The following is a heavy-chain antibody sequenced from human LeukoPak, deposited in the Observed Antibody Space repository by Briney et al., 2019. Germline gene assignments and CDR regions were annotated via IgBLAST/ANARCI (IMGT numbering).Heavy chain of an antibody. V-gene: IGHV3-74*01. Sequence: GGSLRLPCAASGFTFSTYWMHWVRRGPGKGLVWVSRINSDGSNTIYGDSVKGRFTISRDNAKNTLYLQMDSLRAEDTAVYYCARGGYDHAFDVWGQGTLVTVSS. CDR3: ARGGYDHAFDV. CDR2: INSDGSNT. J-gene: IGHJ3*01. CDR1: GFTFSTYW. D-gene: IGHD3-16*01.